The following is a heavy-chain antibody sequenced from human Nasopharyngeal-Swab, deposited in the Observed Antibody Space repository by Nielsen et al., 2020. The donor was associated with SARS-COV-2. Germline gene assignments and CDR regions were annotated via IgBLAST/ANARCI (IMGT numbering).Heavy chain of an antibody. CDR1: GFTFSSFH. J-gene: IGHJ4*02. CDR2: ISYDGSNE. D-gene: IGHD5-18*01. V-gene: IGHV3-30*04. Sequence: GESLKISCEASGFTFSSFHMHWVRQAPGKGLECVAVISYDGSNEYFADSVKGRFTISRDNSKNTVFLQMNSLRTEDTAVYYCARDYRGYSYVTPGYWGQGTLVTVSS. CDR3: ARDYRGYSYVTPGY.